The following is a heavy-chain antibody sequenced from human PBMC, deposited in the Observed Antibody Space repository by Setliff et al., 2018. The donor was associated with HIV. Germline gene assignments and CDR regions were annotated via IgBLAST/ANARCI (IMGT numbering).Heavy chain of an antibody. J-gene: IGHJ6*03. CDR2: IYTSGST. CDR3: ARVSSTYWYSIFRNYYYHMDV. CDR1: GDSISSGSYY. D-gene: IGHD2-8*02. V-gene: IGHV4-61*09. Sequence: PSETLSLTCTVSGDSISSGSYYWTWIRQSAGKGLEWIGHIYTSGSTDYNPSLKSRLTISVDTSKNQFSLKLSSVTAADTAVYYCARVSSTYWYSIFRNYYYHMDVWGKGTTVTVSS.